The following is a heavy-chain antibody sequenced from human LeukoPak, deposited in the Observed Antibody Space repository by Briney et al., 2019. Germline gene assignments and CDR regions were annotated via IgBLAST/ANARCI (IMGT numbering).Heavy chain of an antibody. Sequence: GGSLRLSCAASGFTFSSYNMNWVRQAPGKGLEWVSYITTSSDTIYYADSVKGRFTISRDNAKNSLYLQMNSLRAEDTAVYYCAKTTLTFDYWGQGTLVTVSS. D-gene: IGHD4-17*01. V-gene: IGHV3-48*01. CDR1: GFTFSSYN. J-gene: IGHJ4*02. CDR3: AKTTLTFDY. CDR2: ITTSSDTI.